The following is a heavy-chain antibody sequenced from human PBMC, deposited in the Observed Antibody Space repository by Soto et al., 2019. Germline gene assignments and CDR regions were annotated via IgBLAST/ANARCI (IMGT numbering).Heavy chain of an antibody. Sequence: SVKVSCKASGGTFSSYTISWVRQAPGQGLEWMGRIIPILGIANYAQKFQGRVTITADKSTSTAYMELSSLRSEDTAVYYCAGAIVVVPAARRADYYCYMDVWGKGTTVTVSS. D-gene: IGHD2-2*01. J-gene: IGHJ6*03. V-gene: IGHV1-69*02. CDR2: IIPILGIA. CDR3: AGAIVVVPAARRADYYCYMDV. CDR1: GGTFSSYT.